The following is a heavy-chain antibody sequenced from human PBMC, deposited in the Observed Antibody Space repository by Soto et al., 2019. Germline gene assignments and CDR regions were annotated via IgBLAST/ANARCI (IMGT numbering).Heavy chain of an antibody. CDR3: AKDRGYSSSWPDY. CDR2: ISWNSGSI. J-gene: IGHJ4*02. D-gene: IGHD6-13*01. CDR1: GFTFDDYA. V-gene: IGHV3-9*01. Sequence: EVQLVESGGGLVQPGRSLRLSCAASGFTFDDYAMHWVRQAPGKGLEWVSGISWNSGSIGYADSVKGRFTISRDNAKNSLYLQMTSLRAEDTALYYCAKDRGYSSSWPDYWGQGTLVTVSS.